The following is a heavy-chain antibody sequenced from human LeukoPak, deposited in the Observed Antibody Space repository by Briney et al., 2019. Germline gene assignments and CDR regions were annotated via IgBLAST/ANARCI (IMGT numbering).Heavy chain of an antibody. D-gene: IGHD3-9*01. CDR2: IKQDGSEK. CDR3: ARDSTLRYFDWLPYFDY. J-gene: IGHJ4*02. CDR1: GFTFSSYW. Sequence: GGSLRLSCAASGFTFSSYWMSWVRQAPGKGLEWVANIKQDGSEKYYVDSVKGRFTISRDNAKNSLYLQMNSLRAEDTAVYYCARDSTLRYFDWLPYFDYWGQGTLVTVSS. V-gene: IGHV3-7*01.